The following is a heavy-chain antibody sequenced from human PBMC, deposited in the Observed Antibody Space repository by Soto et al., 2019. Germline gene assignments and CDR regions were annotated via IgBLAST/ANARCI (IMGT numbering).Heavy chain of an antibody. CDR3: ARSPPGVAGRYYFDF. D-gene: IGHD6-6*01. V-gene: IGHV3-33*01. J-gene: IGHJ4*02. CDR2: IWYDGSNK. CDR1: GFAFSSYG. Sequence: QVQLVESGGCVVQPGRSLRLSCAASGFAFSSYGMHWVRQTPGKGLEWVALIWYDGSNKYYADCVKGRFTISRDNSKNTLYLQMHSLRAEDTAVYFCARSPPGVAGRYYFDFWGQGTLVTVSS.